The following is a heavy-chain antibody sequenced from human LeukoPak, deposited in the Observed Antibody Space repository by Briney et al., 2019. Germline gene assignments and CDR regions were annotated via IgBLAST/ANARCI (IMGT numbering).Heavy chain of an antibody. V-gene: IGHV1-2*02. CDR3: ARALRRSASDY. Sequence: GASVKVSCKASGYTFTGYYMHWVRQAPGQGLEWMGWINPNSGGTNDAQKFQGRVTMTRDTSISTAYMELSRLRSDDTAVYYCARALRRSASDYWGQGTLVTVSS. CDR1: GYTFTGYY. D-gene: IGHD4-17*01. CDR2: INPNSGGT. J-gene: IGHJ4*02.